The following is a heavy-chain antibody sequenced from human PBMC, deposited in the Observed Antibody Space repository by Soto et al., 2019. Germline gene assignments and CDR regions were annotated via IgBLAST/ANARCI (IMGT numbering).Heavy chain of an antibody. V-gene: IGHV4-4*02. D-gene: IGHD2-2*01. Sequence: QVQLPESGPGLVQTSGTLSLTCAVSGGSISSRKWWSWVRQPPGKGLEWIGEIYHSGSTNYNPSLKSRVTISVDKSKNQCSLKLSSVTAADTAVYYCARLYCSSTSCSYGGYYYYGMDVWGQGPTVTVSS. CDR2: IYHSGST. CDR3: ARLYCSSTSCSYGGYYYYGMDV. CDR1: GGSISSRKW. J-gene: IGHJ6*02.